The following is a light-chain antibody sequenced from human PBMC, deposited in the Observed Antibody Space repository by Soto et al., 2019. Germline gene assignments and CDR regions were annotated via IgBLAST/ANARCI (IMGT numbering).Light chain of an antibody. CDR2: DVS. J-gene: IGLJ2*01. V-gene: IGLV2-14*01. CDR1: SSDVGYYNY. Sequence: QSVLTQPASVSESLGQSITISCTGTSSDVGYYNYVSWYQQHPGKAPKLMIYDVSNRPSGVSRRFSGSKSGNTASLTISGLRAEDEADYYCTSYTTSSTLVFGGGTQLTVL. CDR3: TSYTTSSTLV.